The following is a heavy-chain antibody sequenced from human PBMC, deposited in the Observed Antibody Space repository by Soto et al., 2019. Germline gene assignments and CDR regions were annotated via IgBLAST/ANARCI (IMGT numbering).Heavy chain of an antibody. V-gene: IGHV4-61*08. J-gene: IGHJ5*02. CDR2: VYYGGST. D-gene: IGHD5-18*01. Sequence: QVQLQESGPGLVRPSETLSLTCTVSGGSVSSGDYYWTWIRQPPGKGLEWMGYVYYGGSTNYNPCLKSRVSISVDTAKNQFSLRLSSVTAADTAVYYCARIPVDTYMIYWFDPWGQGILVTVSS. CDR3: ARIPVDTYMIYWFDP. CDR1: GGSVSSGDYY.